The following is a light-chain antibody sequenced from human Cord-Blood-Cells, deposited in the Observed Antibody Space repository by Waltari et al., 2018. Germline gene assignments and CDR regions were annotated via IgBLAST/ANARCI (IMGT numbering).Light chain of an antibody. Sequence: DIQLTQSPSFLSASVGDRVTITCRASQGISSYLAWYQQKPGKAPKLLIYAASTLQSGVPSRFSVSGSGTEFTLTIISLQPEDFATYYCQQLNSYPWTFGQGTKVEIK. J-gene: IGKJ1*01. CDR3: QQLNSYPWT. CDR2: AAS. V-gene: IGKV1-9*01. CDR1: QGISSY.